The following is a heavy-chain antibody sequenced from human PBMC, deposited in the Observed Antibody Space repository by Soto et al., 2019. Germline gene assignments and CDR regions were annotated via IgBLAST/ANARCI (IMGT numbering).Heavy chain of an antibody. D-gene: IGHD1-20*01. CDR1: GFTFTNAW. V-gene: IGHV3-15*01. CDR3: TTPLPLITGTTR. CDR2: IKSKTDGGTT. J-gene: IGHJ4*02. Sequence: GGSLRLSCAASGFTFTNAWMTWVRQAPGKGLEWVGRIKSKTDGGTTDYAAPVKGRFTISRDDSKNTLYLQMNSLKTEDTAVYYCTTPLPLITGTTRWGQGTLVTVS.